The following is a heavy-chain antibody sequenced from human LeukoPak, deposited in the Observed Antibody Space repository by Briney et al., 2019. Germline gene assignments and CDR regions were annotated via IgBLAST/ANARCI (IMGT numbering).Heavy chain of an antibody. J-gene: IGHJ3*02. CDR2: IYTSGST. CDR3: AREAWETYGSGSYYNGDAFDI. Sequence: SETLSLTCTGSGGSISSGSYYWSWIRQPAGKGLEWIGRIYTSGSTNYNPSLKSRVTISVDTSKNQFSLKLSSVTAADTAVYYCAREAWETYGSGSYYNGDAFDIWGQGTMVTVSS. CDR1: GGSISSGSYY. D-gene: IGHD3-10*01. V-gene: IGHV4-61*02.